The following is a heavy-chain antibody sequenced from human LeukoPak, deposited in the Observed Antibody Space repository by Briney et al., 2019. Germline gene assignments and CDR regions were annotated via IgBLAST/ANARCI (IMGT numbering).Heavy chain of an antibody. V-gene: IGHV3-30*18. D-gene: IGHD3-10*01. Sequence: QPGRSLIFSCAASGFSLRNHGMNWVRQAPGKGLEWVAVVSHDGSAKFYADSVEGRLTISRDNPNNILYLQMNSLRPEDTAVYYCTKELGASGSSHMCYFDYWGQGILVTVS. CDR3: TKELGASGSSHMCYFDY. CDR2: VSHDGSAK. CDR1: GFSLRNHG. J-gene: IGHJ4*02.